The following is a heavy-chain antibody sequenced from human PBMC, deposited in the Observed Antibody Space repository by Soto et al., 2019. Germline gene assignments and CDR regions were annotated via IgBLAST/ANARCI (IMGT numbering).Heavy chain of an antibody. D-gene: IGHD3-16*01. CDR2: ISKSGSII. Sequence: GGSLRLSCAASGFTFSDYYMSWLRQPPGKGLEWVSYISKSGSIIHFAGSVKGRFAISRDNAKNTLYLQMSSLRAEDTALYYCARDLSPYSDYYDESTSETWFDPWGQGTLVTVSS. CDR3: ARDLSPYSDYYDESTSETWFDP. J-gene: IGHJ5*02. V-gene: IGHV3-11*01. CDR1: GFTFSDYY.